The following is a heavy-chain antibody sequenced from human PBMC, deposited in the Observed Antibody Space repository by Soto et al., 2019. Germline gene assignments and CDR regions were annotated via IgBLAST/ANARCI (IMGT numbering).Heavy chain of an antibody. Sequence: EVQLLEFGGGLVQPGGSLRLSCAASGFTFSSHVMIWVRQAPGKGLEWVSGISGSGGTTNYEDSVKGRFTISRDNSKNTLYLQMNSLRADDTAVYYCARGRYCGGDCYSFFDYWGQGTLVTVSS. D-gene: IGHD2-21*02. J-gene: IGHJ4*02. CDR1: GFTFSSHV. CDR2: ISGSGGTT. V-gene: IGHV3-23*01. CDR3: ARGRYCGGDCYSFFDY.